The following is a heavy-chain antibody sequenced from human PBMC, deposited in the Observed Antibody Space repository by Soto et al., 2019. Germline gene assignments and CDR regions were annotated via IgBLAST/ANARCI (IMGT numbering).Heavy chain of an antibody. J-gene: IGHJ4*02. D-gene: IGHD2-21*02. Sequence: EVQLAESGGGLVQPGGSLRLSCAASGFTFSYYWMSWVRQAPGKGLEWVANIKQDGSEKYYVDSVKGRFTISRDNAKNSLYLQMNSLRAEDTAVYYCARDNREVTASPLDYWGQGTLVTVSS. V-gene: IGHV3-7*01. CDR2: IKQDGSEK. CDR3: ARDNREVTASPLDY. CDR1: GFTFSYYW.